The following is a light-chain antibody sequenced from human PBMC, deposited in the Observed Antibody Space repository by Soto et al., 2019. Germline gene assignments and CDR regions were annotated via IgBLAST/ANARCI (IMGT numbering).Light chain of an antibody. CDR1: TSDVGGHKY. CDR2: EVS. J-gene: IGLJ2*01. CDR3: SSYTISFTHVL. V-gene: IGLV2-14*01. Sequence: QSALTQPASVSGSPGQSITISCTGTTSDVGGHKYVSWYQQHPGKAPKFMIYEVSNRPAGVSNRFSGSKSGNTAYLTISGLQAEDEADYYSSSYTISFTHVLFGGGTKLTVL.